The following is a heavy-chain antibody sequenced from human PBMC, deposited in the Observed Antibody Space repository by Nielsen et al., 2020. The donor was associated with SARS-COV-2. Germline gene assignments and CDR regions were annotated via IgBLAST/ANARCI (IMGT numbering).Heavy chain of an antibody. V-gene: IGHV3-64*01. Sequence: GGSLRLSCAASGFTFSSYAMHWVRQAPGKGLEYVSAISSNGGSTYYANSVKGRFTISRDNSKNTLYLQMGSRRAENMAVYYCARERGGAGATDFWGQGTLVTVSS. CDR1: GFTFSSYA. CDR3: ARERGGAGATDF. CDR2: ISSNGGST. D-gene: IGHD1-26*01. J-gene: IGHJ4*02.